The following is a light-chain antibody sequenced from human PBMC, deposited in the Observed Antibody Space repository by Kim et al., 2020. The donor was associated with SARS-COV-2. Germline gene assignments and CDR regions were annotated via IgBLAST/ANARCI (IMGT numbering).Light chain of an antibody. CDR1: KLGNKM. Sequence: GSPGQTANILWSGDKLGNKMVPWCQQKPGQSPVLVIYQDTKRPSGVPERFSGANSGNTATLTISGTQALDEAGYHCQAWDSNTGVFGGGTQLTVL. V-gene: IGLV3-1*01. CDR2: QDT. J-gene: IGLJ2*01. CDR3: QAWDSNTGV.